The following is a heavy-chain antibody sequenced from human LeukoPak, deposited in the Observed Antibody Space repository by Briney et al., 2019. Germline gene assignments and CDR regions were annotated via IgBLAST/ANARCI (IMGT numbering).Heavy chain of an antibody. Sequence: SETLSLTCTVSGGSISSYYWSWIRQPPGKGLEWIGYIYTSGSTNCNPSLKSRVTISVDTSKNQFSLKLSSVTAADTAVYYCARHGSYYDFWSGYYSGWFDPWGQGTLVTVSS. V-gene: IGHV4-4*09. D-gene: IGHD3-3*01. CDR1: GGSISSYY. J-gene: IGHJ5*02. CDR3: ARHGSYYDFWSGYYSGWFDP. CDR2: IYTSGST.